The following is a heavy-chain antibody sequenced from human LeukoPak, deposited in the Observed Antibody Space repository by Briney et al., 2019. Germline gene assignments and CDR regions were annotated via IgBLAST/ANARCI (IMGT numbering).Heavy chain of an antibody. CDR3: ARGGDGYNPLDY. CDR1: GGSISNYY. D-gene: IGHD5-24*01. J-gene: IGHJ4*02. V-gene: IGHV4-59*01. CDR2: IYYNRGT. Sequence: SETLSLTCTVSGGSISNYYWSWIRQPPGKGLEWIGYIYYNRGTNYSPSLKSRVTISVDTSKNQFSLRLTSVSAADTAVYYCARGGDGYNPLDYGGQGTLVTVSS.